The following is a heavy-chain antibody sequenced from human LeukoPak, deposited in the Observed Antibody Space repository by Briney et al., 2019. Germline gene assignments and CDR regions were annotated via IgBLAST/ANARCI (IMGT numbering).Heavy chain of an antibody. Sequence: SQTLSLTCTVSGGSISSGDYYWGWIRQPPGKGLEWIGGIYYTGTTYYSPSLNSRITISMDTSKKQFSLRLASVTAADTAVYYCARRAVVPAAVSYFDNWGQGTLVTVSS. D-gene: IGHD2-2*01. CDR2: IYYTGTT. CDR1: GGSISSGDYY. CDR3: ARRAVVPAAVSYFDN. J-gene: IGHJ4*02. V-gene: IGHV4-39*01.